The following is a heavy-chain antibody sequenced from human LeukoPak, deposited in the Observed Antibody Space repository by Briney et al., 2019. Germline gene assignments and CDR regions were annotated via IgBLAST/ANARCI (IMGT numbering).Heavy chain of an antibody. D-gene: IGHD5-24*01. CDR1: GYTFTGYY. CDR2: INPNSGGT. V-gene: IGHV1-2*02. Sequence: ASVKVSCKASGYTFTGYYMHWVRQAPGQGLGWMGWINPNSGGTNYAQKFQGRVTMTRDTSISTAYMELSRLRSDDTAVYYCARDRRDGYNFYFDYWGQGTLVTVSS. CDR3: ARDRRDGYNFYFDY. J-gene: IGHJ4*02.